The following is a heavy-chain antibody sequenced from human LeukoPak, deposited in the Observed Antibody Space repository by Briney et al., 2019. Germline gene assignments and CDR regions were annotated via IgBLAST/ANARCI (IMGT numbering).Heavy chain of an antibody. J-gene: IGHJ5*02. D-gene: IGHD3-3*01. Sequence: GGSLRLSCAASGFTFSSYSVSWVRQAPGKGLEWVSSISSSSSYIYYADSVKGRFTISRDNAKNSLYLQMNSLRAEDTAVYYCARDILEANWFDPWGQGTLVTVSS. CDR1: GFTFSSYS. CDR3: ARDILEANWFDP. V-gene: IGHV3-21*01. CDR2: ISSSSSYI.